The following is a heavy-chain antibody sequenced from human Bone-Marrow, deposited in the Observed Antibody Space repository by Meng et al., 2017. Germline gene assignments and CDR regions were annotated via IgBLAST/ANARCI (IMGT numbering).Heavy chain of an antibody. Sequence: QGEVVASGAEVKKPGPSVKVSCKASGGTFSSYAISWVRQAPGQGLEWMGGIIPIFGTANYAQKFQGRVTITADKSTSTAYMELSSLRSEDTAVYYCAREGIGEGVVDYWGQGTLVTVSS. CDR2: IIPIFGTA. CDR3: AREGIGEGVVDY. V-gene: IGHV1-69*06. CDR1: GGTFSSYA. D-gene: IGHD3-22*01. J-gene: IGHJ4*02.